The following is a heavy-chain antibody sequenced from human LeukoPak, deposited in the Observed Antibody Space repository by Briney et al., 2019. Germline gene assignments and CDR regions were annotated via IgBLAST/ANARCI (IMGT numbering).Heavy chain of an antibody. CDR3: TRDVTAGLRFPEGDYFDF. J-gene: IGHJ4*02. CDR1: GFTFRTYA. D-gene: IGHD3-16*01. Sequence: GRSLRLSCVDSGFTFRTYAIHWVHQAPGKGLECVALIATDGGRKYYADSVKGRFTISRDNSKTTLYLQIDTLTAEHTGVYYCTRDVTAGLRFPEGDYFDFWCQGTLVTVSS. V-gene: IGHV3-30*04. CDR2: IATDGGRK.